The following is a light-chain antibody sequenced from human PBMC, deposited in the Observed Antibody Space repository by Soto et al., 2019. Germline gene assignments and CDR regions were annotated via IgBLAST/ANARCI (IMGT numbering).Light chain of an antibody. V-gene: IGKV3-11*01. CDR2: DAS. Sequence: EIVLTQSPATLSLSPGERPTLSCRASQSVSRYLAWYQQEPGQAPRLXXYDASNRATGIPARFSGRGSGTDFTLTISSLEPEDFAVYYCQQRSNWPPITFGQGTRLEIK. CDR3: QQRSNWPPIT. CDR1: QSVSRY. J-gene: IGKJ5*01.